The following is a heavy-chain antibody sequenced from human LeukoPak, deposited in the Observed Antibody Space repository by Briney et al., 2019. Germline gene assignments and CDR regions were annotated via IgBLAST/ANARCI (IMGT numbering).Heavy chain of an antibody. J-gene: IGHJ4*02. D-gene: IGHD3-10*01. V-gene: IGHV3-74*01. CDR3: ARKSASGNYPLDY. CDR1: GFTFSRCW. CDR2: INSDESST. Sequence: GGSLRLSCAASGFTFSRCWMHWVRQAPGKGLVWVSHINSDESSTSYADSVKGRFTISRDNAKNTVFLQMSSLRAEDTALYYCARKSASGNYPLDYWGQGTLVTVSS.